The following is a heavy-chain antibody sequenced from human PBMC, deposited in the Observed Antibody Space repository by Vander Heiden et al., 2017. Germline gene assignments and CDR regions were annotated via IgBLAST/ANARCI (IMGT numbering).Heavy chain of an antibody. CDR1: GYSFTTYW. D-gene: IGHD2-8*01. V-gene: IGHV5-51*01. J-gene: IGHJ4*02. Sequence: EVQLVLSGAEALELGESLTISCKGSGYSFTTYWIGWVRQMPGKGLEWMGKMYPGDSDTRYSPSFEGQVTMSADKSSSTAYLQWSSLKASDTAIYYCVRRTGYCNNGVCYFDYWGQGTLVTVSS. CDR3: VRRTGYCNNGVCYFDY. CDR2: MYPGDSDT.